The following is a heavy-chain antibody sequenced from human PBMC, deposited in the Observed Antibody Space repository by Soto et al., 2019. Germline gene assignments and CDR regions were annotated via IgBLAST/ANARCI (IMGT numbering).Heavy chain of an antibody. CDR2: LYYGRSA. Sequence: QVQLQESGPGLVKPSETLSLTCAVSGDSISSYYCMWIRQPPGKGLESIGYLYYGRSANYNPSLKSRVTLSVDTSTNQCSLPLRSMTAADTAVYYCALRSMAVVPEYWGQGTLVTVSS. J-gene: IGHJ4*02. D-gene: IGHD3-22*01. CDR1: GDSISSYY. CDR3: ALRSMAVVPEY. V-gene: IGHV4-59*01.